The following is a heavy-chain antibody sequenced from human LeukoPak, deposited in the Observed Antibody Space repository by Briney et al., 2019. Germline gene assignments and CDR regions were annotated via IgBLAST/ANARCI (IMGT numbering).Heavy chain of an antibody. D-gene: IGHD2-2*01. CDR1: GGSISSYY. V-gene: IGHV4-59*01. CDR3: ARVVVVPAARWFDP. CDR2: IYYSGST. J-gene: IGHJ5*02. Sequence: SETLSLTCTVSGGSISSYYWSWIRQPPGKGLEWIGYIYYSGSTNYNPSLKSRVTTSVDTSKNQFSLKLSSVTAADTAVYYCARVVVVPAARWFDPWGQGTLVTVSS.